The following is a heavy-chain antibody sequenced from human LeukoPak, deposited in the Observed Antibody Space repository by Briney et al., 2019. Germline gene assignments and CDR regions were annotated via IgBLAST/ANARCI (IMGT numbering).Heavy chain of an antibody. J-gene: IGHJ6*03. CDR3: AKVVRYDYYYYMDV. V-gene: IGHV3-30*02. D-gene: IGHD2-8*02. CDR1: GFTFSSYG. CDR2: IRYDGSNK. Sequence: GGFLRLSCAASGFTFSSYGMHWVRQAPGKGLEWVAFIRYDGSNKYYADSVKGRFTISRDNSKNTLYLQMNSLRAEDTAVYYCAKVVRYDYYYYMDVWGKGTTVTVSS.